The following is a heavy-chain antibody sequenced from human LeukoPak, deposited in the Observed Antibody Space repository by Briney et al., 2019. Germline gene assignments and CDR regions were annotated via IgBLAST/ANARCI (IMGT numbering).Heavy chain of an antibody. CDR3: ARSLRDIVVVPAADSWWFDP. CDR2: IYHSGST. CDR1: GGSISSGGYY. D-gene: IGHD2-2*01. V-gene: IGHV4-30-2*01. Sequence: SQTLSLTCTVSGGSISSGGYYWSWIRQHPGKGLEWIGYIYHSGSTDYNSSLKSRVTISVDRSKNQFSLKLSSVTAADTAVYYCARSLRDIVVVPAADSWWFDPWGQGTLVTVSS. J-gene: IGHJ5*02.